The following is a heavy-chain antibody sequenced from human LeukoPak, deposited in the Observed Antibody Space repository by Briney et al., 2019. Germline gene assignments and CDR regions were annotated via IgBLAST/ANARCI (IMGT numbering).Heavy chain of an antibody. V-gene: IGHV1-3*03. CDR2: INAGNGNG. J-gene: IGHJ4*02. Sequence: ASVKVSCKASGYTFTTYAIHWVRQAPGQRLEWMGWINAGNGNGKYSREFQGRVTITSDTSASTAYMELSSLRSEDMAVYYCARAITIHQYYDFWSGLDYWGQGTLVTVSS. D-gene: IGHD3-3*01. CDR3: ARAITIHQYYDFWSGLDY. CDR1: GYTFTTYA.